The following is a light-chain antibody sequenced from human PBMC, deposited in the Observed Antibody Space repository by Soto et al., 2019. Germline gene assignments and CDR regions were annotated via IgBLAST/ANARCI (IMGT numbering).Light chain of an antibody. CDR3: QQGKTFPYT. CDR2: HAS. CDR1: QDVGDW. Sequence: IQMTQSPSTVSASLGDGINITCRAAQDVGDWLAWYQHRPGKAPKLLIFHASTLQSGVPPRFSGSRSGTTFTLSVSGLQREDFATYYCQQGKTFPYTFGQGTRLEI. J-gene: IGKJ2*01. V-gene: IGKV1-12*01.